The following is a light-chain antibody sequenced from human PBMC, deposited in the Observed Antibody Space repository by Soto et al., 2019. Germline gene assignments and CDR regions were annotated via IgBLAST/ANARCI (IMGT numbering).Light chain of an antibody. Sequence: DIQITQSPSTLSASVGDRVTITCRASEFISKWLAWYQQKPGTAPKLLIYQASSLESGVPSMISGSGSGTECTLTISSLQPDDFATYYCQHYNSDLETFGQGTKVEIK. CDR2: QAS. V-gene: IGKV1-5*03. J-gene: IGKJ1*01. CDR1: EFISKW. CDR3: QHYNSDLET.